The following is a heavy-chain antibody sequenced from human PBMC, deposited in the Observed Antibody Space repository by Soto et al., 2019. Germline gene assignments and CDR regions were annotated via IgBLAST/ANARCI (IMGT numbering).Heavy chain of an antibody. CDR2: IRNRADNYAT. CDR1: GFSLSGSA. Sequence: GGSLRLSCAASGFSLSGSAIHWVRQASGKGLEWVGRIRNRADNYATAYAASVKGRFTISRDDSKNTAYLQMNSLKTEDTAVYYCTRLETINPDSGVKYYHYPMAVWGQGTTVTVSS. CDR3: TRLETINPDSGVKYYHYPMAV. D-gene: IGHD3-10*01. V-gene: IGHV3-73*01. J-gene: IGHJ6*02.